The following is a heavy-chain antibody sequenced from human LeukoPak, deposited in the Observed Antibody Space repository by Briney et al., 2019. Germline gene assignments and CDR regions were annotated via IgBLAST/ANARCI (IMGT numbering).Heavy chain of an antibody. CDR1: GFTFSSYS. V-gene: IGHV3-48*04. CDR2: ISSSSSTI. CDR3: ARDQYYYDSSGYPPGY. Sequence: PGGSLRLSCAASGFTFSSYSMNWVRQAPGKGLEWVSYISSSSSTIYYADSVKGRFTISRDNAKNSLYLQMNSLRAEDTAVYYCARDQYYYDSSGYPPGYWGQGTLVTAS. D-gene: IGHD3-22*01. J-gene: IGHJ4*02.